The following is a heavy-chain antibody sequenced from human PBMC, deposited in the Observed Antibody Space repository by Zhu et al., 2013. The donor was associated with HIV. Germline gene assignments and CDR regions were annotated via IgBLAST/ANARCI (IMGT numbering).Heavy chain of an antibody. CDR3: ARHRTGVADY. CDR1: GYRFTSLW. Sequence: EVQLVQSGAEVKKPGESLRISCKVSGYRFTSLWIAWVRQVPGKGLEWMGLIYPGDSDTRYSPSFQGHITISADQSISTAYLQWSSLKASDTAIYYCARHRTGVADYWGQGTLVTVSS. V-gene: IGHV5-51*01. D-gene: IGHD7-27*01. J-gene: IGHJ4*02. CDR2: IYPGDSDT.